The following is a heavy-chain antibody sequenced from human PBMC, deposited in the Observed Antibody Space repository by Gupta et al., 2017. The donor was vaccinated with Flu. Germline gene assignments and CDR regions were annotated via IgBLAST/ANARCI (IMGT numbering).Heavy chain of an antibody. J-gene: IGHJ4*02. D-gene: IGHD6-13*01. CDR1: GYSFSSFW. Sequence: DVQLVQSEAEVKKPGESLNISCKGSGYSFSSFWIAWVRQKPGKGLEWMGSIFPGDSDTSYSPAFQGQVTISADKASTTAYLQWSSLKASDSAVYYCARLTSYSRSWYEVNWFGRWGQGTLVTVSS. V-gene: IGHV5-51*03. CDR2: IFPGDSDT. CDR3: ARLTSYSRSWYEVNWFGR.